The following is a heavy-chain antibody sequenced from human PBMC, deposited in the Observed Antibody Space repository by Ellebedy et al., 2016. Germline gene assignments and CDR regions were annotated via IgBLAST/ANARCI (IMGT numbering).Heavy chain of an antibody. CDR1: HDNIKTFS. D-gene: IGHD6-19*01. CDR2: IFYNGTT. Sequence: GSLRLSCTVSHDNIKTFSWSWIRQPPGKPLEWIGDIFYNGTTIYHPSLKTRLTMSRDMSKKEFSVKMTSVPAADTAFYYCTRSVRASGWADPWGQGILVIVS. CDR3: TRSVRASGWADP. J-gene: IGHJ5*02. V-gene: IGHV4-59*01.